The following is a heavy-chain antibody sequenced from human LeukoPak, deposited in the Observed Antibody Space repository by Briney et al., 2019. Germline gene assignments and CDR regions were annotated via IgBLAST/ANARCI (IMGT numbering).Heavy chain of an antibody. J-gene: IGHJ3*01. CDR2: IYYSGST. CDR3: ANALPRRPFDV. CDR1: GGSISSYY. V-gene: IGHV4-59*12. Sequence: SETLSLTCTVSGGSISSYYWNWIRQPPGKGLEWIGYIYYSGSTNYNPSLKSRVTISVDTSKNQFSLKLSSVTAADTAAYYCANALPRRPFDVWGQGTMVTVSS.